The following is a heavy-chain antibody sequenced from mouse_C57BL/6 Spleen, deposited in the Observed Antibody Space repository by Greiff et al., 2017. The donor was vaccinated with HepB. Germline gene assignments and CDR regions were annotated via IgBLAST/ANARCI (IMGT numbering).Heavy chain of an antibody. V-gene: IGHV1-82*01. CDR2: IYPGDGDT. D-gene: IGHD1-1*01. J-gene: IGHJ3*01. CDR3: AREGDYYGSSPFAY. Sequence: SGPELVKPGASVKISCKASGYAFSSSWMNWVKQRPGKGLEWIGRIYPGDGDTNYNGKFKGKATLTADKSSSTAYMQLSSLTSEDSAVYFCAREGDYYGSSPFAYWGQGTLVTVSA. CDR1: GYAFSSSW.